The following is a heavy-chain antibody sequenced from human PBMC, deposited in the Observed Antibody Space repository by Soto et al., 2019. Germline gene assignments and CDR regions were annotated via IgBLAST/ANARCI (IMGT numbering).Heavy chain of an antibody. CDR1: GYSFTSYW. Sequence: GESLKISCKGSGYSFTSYWIGWVRQMPGKGLEWMGIIYPGDSDTRYSPSFQGQVTISADKSISTAYLQWSSLKASDTAMYYCARHRPHYGDYDSYYYYYYMDVWGKGTTVTVSS. D-gene: IGHD4-17*01. CDR3: ARHRPHYGDYDSYYYYYYMDV. J-gene: IGHJ6*03. CDR2: IYPGDSDT. V-gene: IGHV5-51*01.